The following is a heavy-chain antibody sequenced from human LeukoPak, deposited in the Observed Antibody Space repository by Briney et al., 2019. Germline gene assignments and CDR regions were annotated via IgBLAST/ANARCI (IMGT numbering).Heavy chain of an antibody. D-gene: IGHD6-19*01. Sequence: AGGSLQISCKGSGYRFTSYWIGWVRQLPGKGLEWMGIIYPGDSDTRYSPSFQGQVTISADKSISTAYLQWSSLKASDTAMYYCARSDLGSGHTFDYWGQGTLVTVSS. CDR2: IYPGDSDT. CDR3: ARSDLGSGHTFDY. CDR1: GYRFTSYW. J-gene: IGHJ4*02. V-gene: IGHV5-51*01.